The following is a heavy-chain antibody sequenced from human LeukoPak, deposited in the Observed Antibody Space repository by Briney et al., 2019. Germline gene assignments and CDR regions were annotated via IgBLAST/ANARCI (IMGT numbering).Heavy chain of an antibody. CDR3: ARGGRNGYLDY. D-gene: IGHD3-16*01. J-gene: IGHJ4*02. CDR1: GYTFTSYA. Sequence: ASVKVSCKASGYTFTSYAMNWVRQAPGQGLEWMGWIDTNTGKPTNAQGFTGRFVFSLDTSVSTAYLQISSLKAEDTAVYYCARGGRNGYLDYWGQGTLVTVSS. CDR2: IDTNTGKP. V-gene: IGHV7-4-1*02.